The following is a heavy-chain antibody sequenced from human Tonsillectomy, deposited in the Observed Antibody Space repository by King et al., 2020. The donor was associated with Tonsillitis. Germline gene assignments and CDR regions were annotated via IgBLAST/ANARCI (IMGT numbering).Heavy chain of an antibody. CDR2: IYPGDSDT. V-gene: IGHV5-51*03. D-gene: IGHD2-2*01. J-gene: IGHJ3*02. Sequence: VQLVESGAEVKKPGESLKISCKGSGYSFTSYWIGWVRQMPGKGLEWMGIIYPGDSDTRYSPSFQGQVTISADKSISTAYLQWSSLKASDTAMYYCARYGIVVVPATILGAFDIWAQGTLVTVSS. CDR1: GYSFTSYW. CDR3: ARYGIVVVPATILGAFDI.